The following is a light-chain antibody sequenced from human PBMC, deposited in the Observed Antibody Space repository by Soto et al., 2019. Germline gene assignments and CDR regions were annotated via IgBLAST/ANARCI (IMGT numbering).Light chain of an antibody. Sequence: QSVLTQPPSASGTPGQRVTISCSGTSSNIGSNSVSWYQQLPGTAPTLLIYNNNQRPSGVPDRLSGSKSGTSASLATSGLQSGNEADYYCAAWDDSLNGYVFGTGTKVTVL. CDR3: AAWDDSLNGYV. CDR2: NNN. V-gene: IGLV1-44*01. J-gene: IGLJ1*01. CDR1: SSNIGSNS.